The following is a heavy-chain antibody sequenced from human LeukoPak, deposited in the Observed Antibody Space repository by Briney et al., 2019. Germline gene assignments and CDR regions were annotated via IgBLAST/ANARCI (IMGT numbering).Heavy chain of an antibody. CDR1: GFTISSNY. CDR3: ARDKNGWRYFDY. V-gene: IGHV3-66*01. J-gene: IGHJ4*02. CDR2: IYSGGST. Sequence: PGGSLRLSCAASGFTISSNYMSWVRQAPGKGLEWVSVIYSGGSTYYADSVKGRFTISRDNSKSTLYLQMNSLRAEDTAVYYCARDKNGWRYFDYWGQGTLVTVSS. D-gene: IGHD5-24*01.